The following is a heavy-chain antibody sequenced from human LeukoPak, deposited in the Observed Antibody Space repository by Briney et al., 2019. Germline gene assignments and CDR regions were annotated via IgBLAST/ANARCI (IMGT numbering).Heavy chain of an antibody. CDR1: GFTFSSYA. V-gene: IGHV3-30-3*01. D-gene: IGHD3-22*01. CDR2: ISYDGSNK. Sequence: GRSLRLSCAASGFTFSSYAMHWVRQALGKGLEWVAVISYDGSNKYYADSVKGRFTISRDNSKNTLYLQMNSLRAEDTAVYYCARDYYDSSGYSAHIDYWGQGTLVTVSS. CDR3: ARDYYDSSGYSAHIDY. J-gene: IGHJ4*02.